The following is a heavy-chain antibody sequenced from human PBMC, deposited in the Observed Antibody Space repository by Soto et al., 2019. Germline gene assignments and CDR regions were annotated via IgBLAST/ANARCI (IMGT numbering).Heavy chain of an antibody. V-gene: IGHV4-39*01. D-gene: IGHD6-19*01. CDR2: IFYSGST. CDR3: ARRYGWLYFDY. Sequence: SETLSLTCTVSGDSISSSNYFWGWIRQPPGKGLEWIGTIFYSGSTYYNPSLKSRVTISVDASKNQFSLRLISVTAADTALYYCARRYGWLYFDYWGQGSLVTVSS. J-gene: IGHJ4*02. CDR1: GDSISSSNYF.